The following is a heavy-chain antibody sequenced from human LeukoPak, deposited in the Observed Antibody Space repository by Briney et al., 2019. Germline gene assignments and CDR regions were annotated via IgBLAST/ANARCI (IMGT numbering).Heavy chain of an antibody. D-gene: IGHD3-16*01. J-gene: IGHJ4*02. V-gene: IGHV1-69*04. CDR3: AREPYVRDPN. CDR1: GGTFSSYA. Sequence: ASVKVSCKASGGTFSSYAISWVRQAPGQGLEWMGRIIPILGIANYAQKFQGRVTITADKSTSTAYMELSSLRSEGTAVYYCAREPYVRDPNWGQGTLVTVSS. CDR2: IIPILGIA.